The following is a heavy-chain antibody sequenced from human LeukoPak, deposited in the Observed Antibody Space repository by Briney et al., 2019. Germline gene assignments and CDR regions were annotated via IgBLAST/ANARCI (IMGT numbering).Heavy chain of an antibody. CDR1: GFTFSSYG. J-gene: IGHJ4*02. D-gene: IGHD3-22*01. CDR2: ISYDGSNK. V-gene: IGHV3-30*18. Sequence: GGSLRLSCAASGFTFSSYGMHWVRQAPGKGLEWVAVISYDGSNKYYADSVKGRLTISRDNSKNTLYLQMNSLRAEDTAVYYCAKEYYDSSGDYWGQGTLVTVSS. CDR3: AKEYYDSSGDY.